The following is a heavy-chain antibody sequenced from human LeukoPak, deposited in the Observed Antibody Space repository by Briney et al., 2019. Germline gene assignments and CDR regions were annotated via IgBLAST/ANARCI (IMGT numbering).Heavy chain of an antibody. CDR3: ARDGDGSGWYAFDY. CDR1: GGSVSSGSSY. V-gene: IGHV4-61*01. Sequence: SETLSLTCTVSGGSVSSGSSYWSWIRRPPGKGLEWIGSMYYLGSTNYNPSLKSRVTISIDRSQNQFSLRLTSVTAADTAVYYCARDGDGSGWYAFDYWGQGTLVTVSS. CDR2: MYYLGST. D-gene: IGHD6-19*01. J-gene: IGHJ4*02.